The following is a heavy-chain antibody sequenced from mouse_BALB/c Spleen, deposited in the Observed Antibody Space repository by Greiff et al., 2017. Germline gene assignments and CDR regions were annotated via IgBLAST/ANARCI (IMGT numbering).Heavy chain of an antibody. J-gene: IGHJ4*01. CDR3: ARSGLGREAMDY. V-gene: IGHV1-4*01. Sequence: VQLQESGAELARPGASVKMSCKASGYTFTSYTMHWVKQRPGQGLEWIGYINPSSGYTNYNQKFKDKATLTADKSSSTAYMQLSSLTSEDSVVYYCARSGLGREAMDYWGQGTSVTVSS. D-gene: IGHD4-1*01. CDR1: GYTFTSYT. CDR2: INPSSGYT.